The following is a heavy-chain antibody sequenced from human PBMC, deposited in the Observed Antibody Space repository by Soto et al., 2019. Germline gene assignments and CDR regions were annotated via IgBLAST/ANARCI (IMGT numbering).Heavy chain of an antibody. CDR3: ARDKGIAAAGTEH. CDR2: TNAGNGNT. V-gene: IGHV1-3*01. J-gene: IGHJ4*02. CDR1: GYTFTSYA. Sequence: ASVKVSCKASGYTFTSYAMHWARQAPGQRLEWMGWTNAGNGNTKYSQKFQGRVTITRDTSASTAYMELSSLRSEDTAVYYCARDKGIAAAGTEHWGQGTLVTVSS. D-gene: IGHD6-13*01.